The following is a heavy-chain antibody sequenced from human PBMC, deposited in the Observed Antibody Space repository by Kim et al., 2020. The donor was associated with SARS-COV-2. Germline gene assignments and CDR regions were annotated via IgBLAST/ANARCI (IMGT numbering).Heavy chain of an antibody. D-gene: IGHD2-2*01. CDR3: TTAVYCSSTSCYGLGRGMDV. CDR2: IKSKTDGGTT. CDR1: GFTFSNAW. Sequence: GGSLRLSCAASGFTFSNAWMSWVRQAPGKGLEWVGRIKSKTDGGTTDYAAPVKGRFTISRDDSKNTLYLQMNSLKTEDTAVYYCTTAVYCSSTSCYGLGRGMDVWGQGTTVTVSS. J-gene: IGHJ6*02. V-gene: IGHV3-15*01.